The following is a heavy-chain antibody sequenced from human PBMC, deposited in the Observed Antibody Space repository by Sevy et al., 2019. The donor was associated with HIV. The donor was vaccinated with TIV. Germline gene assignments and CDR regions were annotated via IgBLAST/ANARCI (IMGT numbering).Heavy chain of an antibody. CDR1: GFSFDSYG. J-gene: IGHJ6*02. D-gene: IGHD3-22*01. CDR3: ARDRYYYDSSGYYGMLGYYYYYGMDV. V-gene: IGHV3-7*01. CDR2: IKQDGSEK. Sequence: GGSLRLSCAVSGFSFDSYGMTWVRQAPGKGLEWVANIKQDGSEKYYVDSVKGRFTISRDNAKNSLYLQMNSLRAEDTAVYYCARDRYYYDSSGYYGMLGYYYYYGMDVWGQGTTVTVSS.